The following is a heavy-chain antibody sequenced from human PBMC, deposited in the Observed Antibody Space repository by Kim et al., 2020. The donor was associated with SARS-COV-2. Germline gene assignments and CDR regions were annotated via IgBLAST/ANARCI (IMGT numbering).Heavy chain of an antibody. CDR3: ARHYYDILTGYYPYYFDY. CDR1: GGSISSYY. D-gene: IGHD3-9*01. V-gene: IGHV4-59*01. J-gene: IGHJ4*02. CDR2: IYYSGST. Sequence: SETLSLTCTVSGGSISSYYWSWIRQPPGKGLEWIGYIYYSGSTNYNPSLKSRVTISVDTSKNQFSLKLSSVTAADTAMYYCARHYYDILTGYYPYYFDYWGQGTLVTVSS.